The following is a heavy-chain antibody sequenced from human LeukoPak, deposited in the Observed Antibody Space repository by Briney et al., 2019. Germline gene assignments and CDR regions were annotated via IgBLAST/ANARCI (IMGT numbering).Heavy chain of an antibody. CDR1: GYTFTSYG. Sequence: GASVKVSCKASGYTFTSYGISWVRQAPGQGLEWMGWISVYNGNTNYAQKLQGRVTMTTDTSTSTAYMELRSLRSDDTAVYYCARSPITMIVVVIDYWGQGTLVTVSS. CDR2: ISVYNGNT. J-gene: IGHJ4*02. D-gene: IGHD3-22*01. CDR3: ARSPITMIVVVIDY. V-gene: IGHV1-18*01.